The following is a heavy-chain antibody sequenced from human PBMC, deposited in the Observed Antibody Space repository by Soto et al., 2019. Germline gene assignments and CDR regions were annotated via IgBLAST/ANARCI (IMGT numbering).Heavy chain of an antibody. V-gene: IGHV4-4*07. Sequence: SETLSLTCTVSGGSISSYYWSWIRQPAGKGLEWIGRIYTSASTNYNPSLKSRVTMSVDTSKNQFSLKLSSVTAADAAVYYCARDRQPLVPYYFDYWGQGTLVTVSS. D-gene: IGHD6-13*01. CDR3: ARDRQPLVPYYFDY. CDR1: GGSISSYY. J-gene: IGHJ4*02. CDR2: IYTSAST.